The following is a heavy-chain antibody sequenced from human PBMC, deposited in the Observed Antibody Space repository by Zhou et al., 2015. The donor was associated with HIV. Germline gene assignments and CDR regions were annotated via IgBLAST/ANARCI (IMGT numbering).Heavy chain of an antibody. CDR1: GGTFSSYA. D-gene: IGHD3-22*01. V-gene: IGHV1-69*06. Sequence: LVQSGTEVRKPGSSVKVSCRATGGTFSSYAINWVRQAPGQGLEWMGSITPMFETETYAENFRARLTITVDKSTSTAYMELSSLTSEDTAMYFCARSSVNHENACDIWGQGTNVIVSP. J-gene: IGHJ3*02. CDR3: ARSSVNHENACDI. CDR2: ITPMFETE.